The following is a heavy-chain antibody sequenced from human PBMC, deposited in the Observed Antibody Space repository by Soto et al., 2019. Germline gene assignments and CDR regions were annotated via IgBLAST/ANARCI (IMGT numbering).Heavy chain of an antibody. CDR3: ATAYGGSYYGIYYYYGMDV. CDR2: IDPEDGET. V-gene: IGHV1-24*01. J-gene: IGHJ6*02. Sequence: ASVKVSCKASGYTFTAYYISWVRQAPGQGLEWMGGIDPEDGETNYAQKFQGRVTMTEDTSTDTAYMELSSLRSEDTAVYYCATAYGGSYYGIYYYYGMDVWGQGTTVTVSS. CDR1: GYTFTAYY. D-gene: IGHD1-26*01.